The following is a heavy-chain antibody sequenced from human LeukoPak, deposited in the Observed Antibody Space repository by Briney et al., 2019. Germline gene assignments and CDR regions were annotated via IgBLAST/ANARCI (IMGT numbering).Heavy chain of an antibody. D-gene: IGHD1-1*01. CDR3: ARGSGTMDV. CDR2: ISSGSNYI. J-gene: IGHJ6*02. Sequence: PGGSLRLSCGASGFTFSSYSLNWVRQAPGKGLEWVSSISSGSNYIYYADSVKGRFTISRDNAKNSLYLQMNSLRAEDTAVYYCARGSGTMDVWGQGTTVTDSS. V-gene: IGHV3-21*01. CDR1: GFTFSSYS.